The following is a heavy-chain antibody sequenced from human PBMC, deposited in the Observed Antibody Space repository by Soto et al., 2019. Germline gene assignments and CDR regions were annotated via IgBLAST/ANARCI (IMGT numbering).Heavy chain of an antibody. D-gene: IGHD2-2*02. J-gene: IGHJ4*02. CDR2: IYPGDSHT. Sequence: GESLKISCKGSGYSFTSYWIGWVRQMPGKGLEWMGIIYPGDSHTKYSPSFQGQVTISADKPISTAYLQWSGLKASDTAIYYCARQGYCSTTACYTVDYWGQGTLVTVSS. CDR1: GYSFTSYW. V-gene: IGHV5-51*01. CDR3: ARQGYCSTTACYTVDY.